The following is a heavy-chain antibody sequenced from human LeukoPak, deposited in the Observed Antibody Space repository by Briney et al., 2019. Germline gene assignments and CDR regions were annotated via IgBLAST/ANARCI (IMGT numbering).Heavy chain of an antibody. CDR2: ISNSGST. Sequence: SETLSLTCTVSGGSINSGGYYWSWIRQHPGKGLEWIGYISNSGSTYYHPSLRSRLSISVDTSKNQFSLKLSSVTAADTAVYYCAGVPEYSNYVDYWGQGTLVIVSS. CDR3: AGVPEYSNYVDY. J-gene: IGHJ4*02. CDR1: GGSINSGGYY. V-gene: IGHV4-31*03. D-gene: IGHD4-11*01.